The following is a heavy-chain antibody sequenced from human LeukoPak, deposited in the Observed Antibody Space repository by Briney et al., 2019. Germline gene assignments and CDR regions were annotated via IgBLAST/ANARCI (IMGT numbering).Heavy chain of an antibody. J-gene: IGHJ6*04. Sequence: GALRLSCAASGFTFSSYGMHWVRQAPGKGLEWVAVISYDGSNKYYADSVEGRFTISRDNSKNTLYLQMNSLRAEDTAVYYCAKEKGYGSGSYYVKLYYYYGMDVWGKGTTVTVSS. CDR3: AKEKGYGSGSYYVKLYYYYGMDV. CDR1: GFTFSSYG. V-gene: IGHV3-30*18. CDR2: ISYDGSNK. D-gene: IGHD3-10*01.